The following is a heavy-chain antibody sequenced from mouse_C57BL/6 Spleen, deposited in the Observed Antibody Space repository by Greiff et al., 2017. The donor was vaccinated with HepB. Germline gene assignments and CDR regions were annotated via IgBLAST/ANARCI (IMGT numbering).Heavy chain of an antibody. V-gene: IGHV1-64*01. CDR2: IHPNSGST. Sequence: QVQLQQPGAELVKPGASVKLSCKASGYTFTSYWMHWVKQRPGQGLEWIGMIHPNSGSTNYNEKFKSKATLTVDKSSSTAYMQLSSLTSEDSAVYYCAREGSYYCAMDYWGQGTSVTVSS. J-gene: IGHJ4*01. CDR3: AREGSYYCAMDY. CDR1: GYTFTSYW.